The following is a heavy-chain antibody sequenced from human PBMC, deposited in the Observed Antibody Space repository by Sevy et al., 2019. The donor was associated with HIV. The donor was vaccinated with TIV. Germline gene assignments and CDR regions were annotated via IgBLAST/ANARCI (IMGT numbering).Heavy chain of an antibody. V-gene: IGHV4-38-2*01. CDR3: ASGIGGYYYYYGMDV. CDR2: IYHSGST. D-gene: IGHD1-1*01. Sequence: SETLSLTCAVSGYSISSGYYWGWIRQPPGKGLEWIGSIYHSGSTYYNPSLKSRVTISVDTSKNQFSLKLSSVTAADTAVYYCASGIGGYYYYYGMDVWGLGTTVTVSS. J-gene: IGHJ6*02. CDR1: GYSISSGYY.